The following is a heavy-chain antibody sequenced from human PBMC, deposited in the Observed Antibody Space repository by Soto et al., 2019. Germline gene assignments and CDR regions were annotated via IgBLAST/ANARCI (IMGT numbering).Heavy chain of an antibody. V-gene: IGHV4-59*01. CDR3: VGLSPPNRGGPFDY. Sequence: QVQLQESGPGLVKPSETLSLTCTVSGGSISSYYWSWIRQPPGKGLEWIGYIYYSGSTNYNPSLKSRFNIAVDTSKNRSSRKPGSVTAADRAVYDWVGLSPPNRGGPFDYRGRGTLVTVSS. J-gene: IGHJ4*02. D-gene: IGHD7-27*01. CDR1: GGSISSYY. CDR2: IYYSGST.